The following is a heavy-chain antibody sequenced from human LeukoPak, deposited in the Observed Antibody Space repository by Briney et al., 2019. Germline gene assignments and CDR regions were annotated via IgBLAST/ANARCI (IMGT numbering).Heavy chain of an antibody. CDR1: GYTFTGYY. CDR2: INPHTGAT. J-gene: IGHJ6*03. CDR3: ARDGFRVTTTFTYYYYYYMDV. Sequence: ASVKVSCKASGYTFTGYYIHWVRQAPGQGLEWMGWINPHTGATNYAQKFQGRVTMTRDTSVSTASMELNRLKSDDTAVYYCARDGFRVTTTFTYYYYYYMDVWGEGTTVTVSS. V-gene: IGHV1-2*02. D-gene: IGHD5-12*01.